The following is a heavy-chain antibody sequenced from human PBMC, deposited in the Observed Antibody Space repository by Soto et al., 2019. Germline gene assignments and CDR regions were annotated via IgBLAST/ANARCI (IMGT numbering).Heavy chain of an antibody. Sequence: GGSLRLSCAASGFTFSSYGMHWVRQAPGKGLEWVAVIWYDGSNKYYADSVKGRFTISRDNSKNTLYLQMNSLRAEDTAVYYCARDLTYYDFWSGSAGRHYYYGMDVWGQGTTVTVSS. CDR3: ARDLTYYDFWSGSAGRHYYYGMDV. CDR2: IWYDGSNK. J-gene: IGHJ6*02. CDR1: GFTFSSYG. D-gene: IGHD3-3*01. V-gene: IGHV3-33*01.